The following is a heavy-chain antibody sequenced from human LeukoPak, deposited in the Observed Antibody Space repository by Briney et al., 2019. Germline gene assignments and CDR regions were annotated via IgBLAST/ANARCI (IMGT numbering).Heavy chain of an antibody. V-gene: IGHV4-30-4*01. Sequence: SQTLSLTCTVSGDSISSGDYYWSRIRQPPGQGLEWIGYISHSGSTYYNPSLKSRVIISMDTSKNQFSLKLTSVTAADTAVYYCARDDYLWFGESRGMDVWGQGTTVTVSS. CDR1: GDSISSGDYY. CDR3: ARDDYLWFGESRGMDV. J-gene: IGHJ6*02. D-gene: IGHD3-10*01. CDR2: ISHSGST.